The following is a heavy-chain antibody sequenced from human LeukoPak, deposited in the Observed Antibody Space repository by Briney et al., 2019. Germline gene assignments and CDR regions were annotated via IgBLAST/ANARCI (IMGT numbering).Heavy chain of an antibody. Sequence: ASVKVSCKASGGTFSSTTINWVRQAPGQGLEWMGGITPIFRTPNYAQKFQGRVTITAVESMSTAYMELSSLRSEDTAVYYCARGWLAETTVVTPYNYWGQGTLVTVSS. V-gene: IGHV1-69*13. CDR2: ITPIFRTP. J-gene: IGHJ4*02. CDR3: ARGWLAETTVVTPYNY. D-gene: IGHD2-21*02. CDR1: GGTFSSTT.